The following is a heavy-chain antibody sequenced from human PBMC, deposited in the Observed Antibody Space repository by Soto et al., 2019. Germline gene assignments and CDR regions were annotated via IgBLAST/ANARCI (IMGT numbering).Heavy chain of an antibody. CDR2: IIPIFGTA. CDR3: ASGGGGQLWTNYYYGMDV. D-gene: IGHD5-18*01. J-gene: IGHJ6*02. V-gene: IGHV1-69*01. CDR1: GGTFSSYA. Sequence: QVQLVQSGAEVKKPGSSVKVSCKASGGTFSSYAISWVRQAPGQGLEWMGGIIPIFGTANYAQKFQGRVTITADESTSTAYMELSSLRSEDKAVYYCASGGGGQLWTNYYYGMDVWGQGTTVTVSS.